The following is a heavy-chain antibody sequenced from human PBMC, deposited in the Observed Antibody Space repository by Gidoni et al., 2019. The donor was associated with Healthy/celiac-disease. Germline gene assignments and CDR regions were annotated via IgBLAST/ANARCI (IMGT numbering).Heavy chain of an antibody. D-gene: IGHD6-19*01. CDR2: SSGSGGST. V-gene: IGHV3-23*01. CDR1: GFPFSSYA. CDR3: AKEHRIAVAGTGGDY. Sequence: EVQLLESGGGLVQPGGSLRLSCAASGFPFSSYALGWVRQAPGKGLVWVSASSGSGGSTYYADSVKGRFTISRDNSKNTLYLQMNSLRAEDTAVYYCAKEHRIAVAGTGGDYWGQGTLVTVSS. J-gene: IGHJ4*02.